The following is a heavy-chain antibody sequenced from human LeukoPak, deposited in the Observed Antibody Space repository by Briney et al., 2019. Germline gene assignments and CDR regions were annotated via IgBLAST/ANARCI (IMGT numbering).Heavy chain of an antibody. Sequence: PGGSLRLSCAASGFTFDDYAMHWVRQAPGKGLEWVSGISWNSGSIGYADSVKGRFTISRDNAKNSLYLQMNSLRAEDTAVYYCARDRGGRGVTLGYWGQGTLVTVSS. J-gene: IGHJ4*02. D-gene: IGHD2-21*02. V-gene: IGHV3-9*01. CDR3: ARDRGGRGVTLGY. CDR2: ISWNSGSI. CDR1: GFTFDDYA.